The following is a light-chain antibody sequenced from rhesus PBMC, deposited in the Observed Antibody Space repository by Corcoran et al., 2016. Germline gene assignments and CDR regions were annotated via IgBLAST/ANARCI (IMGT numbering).Light chain of an antibody. Sequence: DIQMTQSPSARSASVGDTVTITCRASQSISSWLAWYQQKPGKAPKLLNYRATSLQSGVPSRFSGIGSGSAFTLPLSSLQSEDFATCFCPQCSSSPCSFVQGAKV. CDR2: RAT. CDR1: QSISSW. V-gene: IGKV1-22*01. J-gene: IGKJ2*01. CDR3: PQCSSSPCS.